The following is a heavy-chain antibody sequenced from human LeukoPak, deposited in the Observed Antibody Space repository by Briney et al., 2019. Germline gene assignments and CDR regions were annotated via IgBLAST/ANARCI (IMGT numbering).Heavy chain of an antibody. V-gene: IGHV3-30*02. CDR1: GFTFSSYG. CDR3: AKLPDHDFWSGLERDY. Sequence: PGGSLRLSCAASGFTFSSYGMHWVRQAPGKGLEWVAFIRYDGSNKYYAGSVKGRFTISRDNSKNTLYLQMNSLRAEDTAVYYCAKLPDHDFWSGLERDYWGQGTLVTVSS. J-gene: IGHJ4*02. D-gene: IGHD3-3*01. CDR2: IRYDGSNK.